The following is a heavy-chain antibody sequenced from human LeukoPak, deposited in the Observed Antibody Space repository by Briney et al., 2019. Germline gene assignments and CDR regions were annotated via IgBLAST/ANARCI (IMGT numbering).Heavy chain of an antibody. D-gene: IGHD5-24*01. V-gene: IGHV1-2*04. CDR2: INPNSGGT. CDR3: ARTNQEMATITVYYFDY. CDR1: GYTFTGYY. J-gene: IGHJ4*02. Sequence: GASVKVSCKASGYTFTGYYMHWVRQAPGQGLEWMGWINPNSGGTNYAQKFQGWVTMTRDTSISTAYMELSRLRSDNTAVYYCARTNQEMATITVYYFDYWGQGTLVTVSS.